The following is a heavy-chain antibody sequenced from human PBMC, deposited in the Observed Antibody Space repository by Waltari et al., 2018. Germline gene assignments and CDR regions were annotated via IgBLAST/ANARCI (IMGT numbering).Heavy chain of an antibody. D-gene: IGHD6-19*01. CDR1: GFTFSDFA. CDR3: AKHPLLAVSATNWFDP. Sequence: EVQLLESGGGLVQPGGSLRLSCAASGFTFSDFAMTWVRQAPGKGLEWVSVISGRGGSAYYADSVKGRFTISRDNSKNTLYLQMNSLSADDTAVYFCAKHPLLAVSATNWFDPWGQGTLVTVSS. CDR2: ISGRGGSA. V-gene: IGHV3-23*01. J-gene: IGHJ5*02.